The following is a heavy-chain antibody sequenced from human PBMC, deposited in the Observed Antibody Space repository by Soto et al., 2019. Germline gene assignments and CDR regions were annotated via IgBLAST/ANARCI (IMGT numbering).Heavy chain of an antibody. D-gene: IGHD3-9*01. CDR3: ARDPPSYYDILTGYNYYYGMDV. V-gene: IGHV1-46*01. CDR2: INPSGGST. CDR1: GYTFTSYY. Sequence: ASVKVSCKASGYTFTSYYMHWVRPAPGQGLEWMGIINPSGGSTSYAQKFQGRVTMTRDTSTSTVYMELSSLRSEDTAVYYCARDPPSYYDILTGYNYYYGMDVWGQGTTVTVSS. J-gene: IGHJ6*02.